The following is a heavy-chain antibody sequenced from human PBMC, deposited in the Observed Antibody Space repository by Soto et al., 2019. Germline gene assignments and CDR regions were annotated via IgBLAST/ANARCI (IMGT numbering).Heavy chain of an antibody. J-gene: IGHJ3*02. D-gene: IGHD6-19*01. V-gene: IGHV3-23*01. CDR2: ISGSGGST. CDR1: GFTFSSYA. CDR3: AKDIEVGEQWLVHSAFDI. Sequence: GGSLRLSCAASGFTFSSYAMSWVRQAPGKGLEWVSAISGSGGSTYYADSVKGRFTISRDNSKNTLYLQMNSLRAEDTALYYCAKDIEVGEQWLVHSAFDIWGQGTMVTVSS.